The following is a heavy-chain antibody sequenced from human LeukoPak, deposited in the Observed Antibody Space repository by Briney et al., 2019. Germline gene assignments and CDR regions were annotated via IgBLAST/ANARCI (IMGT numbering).Heavy chain of an antibody. D-gene: IGHD1-7*01. CDR1: GGSISSYY. CDR3: ARDRAGTTFYYYYYMDV. Sequence: SETLSLTCTVSGGSISSYYWSWIRQPAGEGLEWIGRIYTSGSTNYNPSLKSRVTMSVDTSKNQFSLKLSSVTAADTAVYYCARDRAGTTFYYYYYMDVWGKGTTVTVSS. V-gene: IGHV4-4*07. J-gene: IGHJ6*03. CDR2: IYTSGST.